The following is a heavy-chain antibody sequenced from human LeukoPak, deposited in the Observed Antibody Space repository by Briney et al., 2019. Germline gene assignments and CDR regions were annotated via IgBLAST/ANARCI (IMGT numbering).Heavy chain of an antibody. V-gene: IGHV4-59*01. J-gene: IGHJ4*02. Sequence: PSETLSLTCTVSGGSICNYYWSWIRQPPGKGLEWIGYIYYNGSTNYNPSLRSRVTMSVDTSKNQFSLKLSSVTAADTAVYYCARGPDGGGYWGQGTLVTVSS. CDR2: IYYNGST. D-gene: IGHD3-16*01. CDR1: GGSICNYY. CDR3: ARGPDGGGY.